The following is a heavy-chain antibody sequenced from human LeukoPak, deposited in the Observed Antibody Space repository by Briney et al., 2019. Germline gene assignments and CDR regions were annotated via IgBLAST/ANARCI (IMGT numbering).Heavy chain of an antibody. Sequence: GGSLRLSCAASGFTFDDYTMHGVRQPPGKGWEWFSLISWDGGSTYYADSVRGRFTLSRDNSKNSLYLQMNSLRTEDTAVYYCARDPRYSGYDYFDYWGQGTLVTVSS. CDR2: ISWDGGST. J-gene: IGHJ4*02. CDR3: ARDPRYSGYDYFDY. D-gene: IGHD5-12*01. CDR1: GFTFDDYT. V-gene: IGHV3-43*01.